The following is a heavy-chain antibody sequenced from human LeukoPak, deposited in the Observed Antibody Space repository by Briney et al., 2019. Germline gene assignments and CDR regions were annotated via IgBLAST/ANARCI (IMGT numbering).Heavy chain of an antibody. CDR1: GFSLSTSGVG. J-gene: IGHJ3*02. D-gene: IGHD4-17*01. Sequence: SGPTLVKPTQTLTLTCTFSGFSLSTSGVGVGWVRQPPGKALEWLAFIYWNDDKCYSPSLKSRLTITKDTSKNQVVLTVTNMDPVDTATYYCAHSGTVTTPHDAFDIWGQGTMVTVFS. V-gene: IGHV2-5*01. CDR2: IYWNDDK. CDR3: AHSGTVTTPHDAFDI.